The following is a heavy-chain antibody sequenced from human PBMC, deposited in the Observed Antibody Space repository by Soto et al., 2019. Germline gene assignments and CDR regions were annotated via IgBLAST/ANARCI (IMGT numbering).Heavy chain of an antibody. D-gene: IGHD3-22*01. Sequence: ASVKVSCKASGYTFTSYGISWVRQAPGQGLEWMGWISACNGNTNYSQKFQGRVTITRDTSASTAYMELSSLRSEDTAVYYCARSVSSGYHTFDYRGQGTLVTVSS. J-gene: IGHJ4*02. CDR3: ARSVSSGYHTFDY. CDR1: GYTFTSYG. V-gene: IGHV1-18*01. CDR2: ISACNGNT.